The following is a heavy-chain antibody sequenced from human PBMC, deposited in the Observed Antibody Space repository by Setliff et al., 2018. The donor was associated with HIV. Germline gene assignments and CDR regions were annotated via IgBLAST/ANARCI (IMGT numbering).Heavy chain of an antibody. D-gene: IGHD3-3*01. CDR1: GFTFSDYY. V-gene: IGHV3-11*01. J-gene: IGHJ3*01. CDR3: AKQRYYDGNDGFDV. CDR2: ISSSGYP. Sequence: GGSLRLSCAASGFTFSDYYMSWIRQAPGKGLEWVSYISSSGYPYYADSVKGRFTISRDNSKNTLFLQMDSLRAEDTALYYCAKQRYYDGNDGFDVWGQGTMVTVSS.